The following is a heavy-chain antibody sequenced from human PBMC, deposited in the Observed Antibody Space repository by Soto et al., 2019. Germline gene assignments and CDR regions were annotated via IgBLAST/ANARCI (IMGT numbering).Heavy chain of an antibody. J-gene: IGHJ4*02. CDR3: ANEDYYDSSGPADY. CDR1: GFTFSSYA. V-gene: IGHV3-23*01. Sequence: GGSLRLSCAASGFTFSSYAMSWVRQAPGKGLEWVSAISGSGGSTYYADSVKGRFTISRDNSKNTLYLQMNSLRAEDTAVYYCANEDYYDSSGPADYWGQGTLVTVSS. D-gene: IGHD3-22*01. CDR2: ISGSGGST.